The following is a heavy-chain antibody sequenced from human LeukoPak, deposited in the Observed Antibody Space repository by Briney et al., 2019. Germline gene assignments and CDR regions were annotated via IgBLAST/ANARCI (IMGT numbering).Heavy chain of an antibody. CDR1: GVTFSTYY. CDR2: VNHSGYT. Sequence: SETLSLTCDGSGVTFSTYYWSWIRQSPEKGLEWIGGVNHSGYTNFNTSLKSRVTISVHTSKNQSSLKLSSVPAAEKAVYYFARRLYGADYWGQGTLVTVSS. D-gene: IGHD4-17*01. V-gene: IGHV4-34*08. J-gene: IGHJ4*02. CDR3: ARRLYGADY.